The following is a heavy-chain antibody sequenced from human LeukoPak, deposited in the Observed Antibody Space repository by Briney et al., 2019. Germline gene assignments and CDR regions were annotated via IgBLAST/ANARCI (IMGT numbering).Heavy chain of an antibody. D-gene: IGHD2-15*01. V-gene: IGHV3-7*03. CDR3: AGIVVAATRWFDP. Sequence: GGSLRLSCAASGFTFSAYWMTWVRQAPGKGLEWVANIQENGNAKYYVDSVEGRFTISRDNAKNSLYLQMNSLRAEDTAVYYCAGIVVAATRWFDPWGQGTLVTVSS. J-gene: IGHJ5*02. CDR2: IQENGNAK. CDR1: GFTFSAYW.